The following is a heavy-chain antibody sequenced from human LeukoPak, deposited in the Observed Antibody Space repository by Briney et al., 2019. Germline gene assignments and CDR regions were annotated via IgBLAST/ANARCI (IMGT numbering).Heavy chain of an antibody. J-gene: IGHJ3*02. CDR3: ARAQGYSSSDDAFDM. Sequence: GASVKVSCKASGYTFTGYYMHWVRQAPGQGLEWMGWINPNSGGTNYAQKFQGRVTMTRDTSISTAYMELSRLRSDDTAVYYCARAQGYSSSDDAFDMWGQGTMVTVSS. CDR2: INPNSGGT. D-gene: IGHD6-19*01. V-gene: IGHV1-2*02. CDR1: GYTFTGYY.